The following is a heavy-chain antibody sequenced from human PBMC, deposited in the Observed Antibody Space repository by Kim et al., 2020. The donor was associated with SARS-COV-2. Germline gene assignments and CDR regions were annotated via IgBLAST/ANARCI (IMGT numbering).Heavy chain of an antibody. CDR3: TTEEWFGELYGLAY. CDR2: IKSKTDGGTT. J-gene: IGHJ4*02. D-gene: IGHD3-10*01. Sequence: GGSLRLSCAASGFTFSNAWISWVRQAPGKGLEWVGRIKSKTDGGTTDYAAPVKGRFTISRDDSKNTLYLQMNSLKTEDTAVYYCTTEEWFGELYGLAYWGQGTLVTVSS. V-gene: IGHV3-15*01. CDR1: GFTFSNAW.